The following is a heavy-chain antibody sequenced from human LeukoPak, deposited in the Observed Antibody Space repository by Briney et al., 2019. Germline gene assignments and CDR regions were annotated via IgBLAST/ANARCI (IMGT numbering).Heavy chain of an antibody. D-gene: IGHD3-10*01. V-gene: IGHV3-23*01. Sequence: PGGSLRLSCAASGFTFSTYGMSWVRQAPGKGLEWVSTISSSDGNTYYADSVKGRFTISRDNSKNTLYLQMNSLRAEDTAVYYCARDLHYYGSGSYDYWGQGTLVTVSS. CDR1: GFTFSTYG. CDR2: ISSSDGNT. CDR3: ARDLHYYGSGSYDY. J-gene: IGHJ4*02.